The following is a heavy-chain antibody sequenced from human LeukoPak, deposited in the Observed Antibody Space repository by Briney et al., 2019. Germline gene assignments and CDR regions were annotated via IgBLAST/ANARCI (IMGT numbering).Heavy chain of an antibody. J-gene: IGHJ4*02. D-gene: IGHD6-19*01. CDR1: GLTVSSNY. CDR2: IYSGGST. V-gene: IGHV3-53*05. CDR3: ARATRAVPFDY. Sequence: GGSLRLSCAASGLTVSSNYMSWVRQAPGKGLEWVSVIYSGGSTYYADSVKGRFTISRDNSKNTLYLQMNSLRAEDTAVYYCARATRAVPFDYWGQGTLVTVSS.